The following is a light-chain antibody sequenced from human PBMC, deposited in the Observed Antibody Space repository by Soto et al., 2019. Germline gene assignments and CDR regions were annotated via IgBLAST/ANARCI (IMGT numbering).Light chain of an antibody. J-gene: IGKJ5*01. CDR2: DAS. V-gene: IGKV1-33*01. CDR3: QQYDILPIT. Sequence: DIQMPQSPSTLSGSVGARATITCRASQTLSSCLAWYQHKPVEAPKLLIYDASNLEIGVPSRFSGSGSGTHFTFTISSLQTEDIGTYYCQQYDILPITFGRGTRLEI. CDR1: QTLSSC.